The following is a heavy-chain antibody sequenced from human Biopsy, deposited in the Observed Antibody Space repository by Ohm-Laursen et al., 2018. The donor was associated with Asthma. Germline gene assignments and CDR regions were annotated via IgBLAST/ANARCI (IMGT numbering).Heavy chain of an antibody. D-gene: IGHD2-2*01. J-gene: IGHJ4*02. CDR3: ARKAGSCISRTCYSLDF. Sequence: SVEVSCKSLGGTFNTYVIGWGRQTPGQGLEWMGGINSVFGTTTYPQKFQDRVTITADDSTSTVYMELSSLRSEDTAVYYCARKAGSCISRTCYSLDFWGQGTLVTVSS. CDR2: INSVFGTT. V-gene: IGHV1-69*13. CDR1: GGTFNTYV.